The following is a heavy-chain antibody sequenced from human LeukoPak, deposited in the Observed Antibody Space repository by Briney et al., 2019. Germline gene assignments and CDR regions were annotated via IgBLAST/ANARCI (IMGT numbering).Heavy chain of an antibody. CDR2: ISWNSGSI. CDR3: AKETWKSGSYCFDY. CDR1: GFTFDDYA. J-gene: IGHJ4*02. V-gene: IGHV3-9*01. Sequence: HPGGSLRLSCAASGFTFDDYAMHWVRQAPGKGLEWVSGISWNSGSIGYADSVKGRFTISRDNAKNSLYLQMNSLRAEDTALYYCAKETWKSGSYCFDYWGQGTLVTVSS. D-gene: IGHD1-26*01.